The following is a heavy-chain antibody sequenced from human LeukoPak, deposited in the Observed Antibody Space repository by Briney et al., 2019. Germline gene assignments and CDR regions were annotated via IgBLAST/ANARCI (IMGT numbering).Heavy chain of an antibody. CDR3: AKYDILTGYY. J-gene: IGHJ4*02. V-gene: IGHV3-23*01. CDR1: GFTFSSYA. D-gene: IGHD3-9*01. CDR2: ISGGGGST. Sequence: GGSLRLSCAASGFTFSSYAMSWVRQAPGKGLEWVSAISGGGGSTYYADSVKGRFTISRDNSKNTLYLQMNSLRAEDTAAYYCAKYDILTGYYWGQGTLVTVSS.